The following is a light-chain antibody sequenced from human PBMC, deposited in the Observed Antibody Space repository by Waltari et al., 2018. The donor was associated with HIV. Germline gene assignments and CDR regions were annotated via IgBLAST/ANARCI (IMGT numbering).Light chain of an antibody. J-gene: IGLJ3*02. CDR3: QTWGTGIRV. V-gene: IGLV4-69*01. CDR2: VNSDGSH. CDR1: RRHRTYA. Sequence: QLVLTQSPSASASLGASVKLTCTLSRRHRTYAIAWHQQQPEKGPRYLMKVNSDGSHSKGDGIPDRFSGSSSGSERYLIISSLQSEDESDYYCQTWGTGIRVFGGGTKLTVL.